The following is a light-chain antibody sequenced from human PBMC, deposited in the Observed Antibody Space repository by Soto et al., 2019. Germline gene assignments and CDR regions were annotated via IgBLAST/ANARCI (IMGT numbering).Light chain of an antibody. CDR2: GAS. CDR3: QERSNWPRGT. Sequence: EIVLTQSPGTLSLSPGERATLSCRAIQSVSNNYLAWYQQKPGQAPRLLIYGASKRATGIPARFSGSGSGTDFTLTISSLEPEDFAVYYCQERSNWPRGTFGGGTKVDIK. J-gene: IGKJ4*01. CDR1: QSVSNNY. V-gene: IGKV3-11*01.